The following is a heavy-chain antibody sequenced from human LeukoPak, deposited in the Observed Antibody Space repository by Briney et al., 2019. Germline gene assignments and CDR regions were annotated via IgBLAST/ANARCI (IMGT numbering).Heavy chain of an antibody. CDR1: GFTFSSYS. J-gene: IGHJ6*02. CDR2: ISSSSRTI. D-gene: IGHD6-13*01. CDR3: ARENGYSSSWSSYYYYYGMDV. V-gene: IGHV3-48*04. Sequence: GGSLRLSCAASGFTFSSYSMNWVRQAPGKGLEWVSYISSSSRTIYYADSVKGRFTISRDNAKNSLYLQMNSLRAEDTAVYYCARENGYSSSWSSYYYYYGMDVWGQGTTVTVSS.